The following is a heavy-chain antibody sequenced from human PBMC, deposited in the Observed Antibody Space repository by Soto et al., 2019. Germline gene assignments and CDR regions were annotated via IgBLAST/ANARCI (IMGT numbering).Heavy chain of an antibody. CDR3: ARQSRYYDILTGYSRGYYFDY. V-gene: IGHV4-59*01. Sequence: SETLSLTCTVAGGSISGDYWSWTRQPPGKGLEWIGYIYYSGSTNYNPSLKSRVTISVDTSKNQFSLKLSSVTAADTAVYYCARQSRYYDILTGYSRGYYFDYWGQGTLVTVSS. J-gene: IGHJ4*02. D-gene: IGHD3-9*01. CDR1: GGSISGDY. CDR2: IYYSGST.